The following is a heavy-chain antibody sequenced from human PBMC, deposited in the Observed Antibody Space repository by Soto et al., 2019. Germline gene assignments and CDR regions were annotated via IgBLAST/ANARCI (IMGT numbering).Heavy chain of an antibody. CDR2: IVVGSGNT. V-gene: IGHV1-58*01. Sequence: ASVKVSCKASGFTFTSSAVQWVRQARGQRLEWIGWIVVGSGNTNYAQKFQERVTITRDMSTSTAYMELSSLRSEDTAVYYCAADRPDRGYDYSNYVHTSTFNYYYGMDVWGHGTLVTVSS. CDR1: GFTFTSSA. D-gene: IGHD4-4*01. J-gene: IGHJ6*02. CDR3: AADRPDRGYDYSNYVHTSTFNYYYGMDV.